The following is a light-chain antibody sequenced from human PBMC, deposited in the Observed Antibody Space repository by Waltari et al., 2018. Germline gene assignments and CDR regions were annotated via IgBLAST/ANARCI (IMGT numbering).Light chain of an antibody. CDR3: QHYSGYPVT. V-gene: IGKV1-5*03. CDR2: IAS. J-gene: IGKJ4*01. CDR1: QSISTW. Sequence: DLQMNQSPSPPSASVGERVIITLRASQSISTWLAWYQQKPGKAPKLLIYIASSLESGVSSRFRGSGSGTEFTLSISSLQPADTATYYCQHYSGYPVTFGGGTKVDIK.